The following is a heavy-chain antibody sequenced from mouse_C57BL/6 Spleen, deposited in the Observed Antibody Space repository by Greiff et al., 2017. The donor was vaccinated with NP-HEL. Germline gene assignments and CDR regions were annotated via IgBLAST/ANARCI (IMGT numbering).Heavy chain of an antibody. D-gene: IGHD3-2*02. J-gene: IGHJ3*01. V-gene: IGHV7-3*01. CDR2: IRNKANGYTT. CDR3: ARYKTAQATFAY. CDR1: GFTFTDYY. Sequence: EVQGVESGGGLVQPGGSLSLSCAASGFTFTDYYMSWVRQPPGKALEWLGFIRNKANGYTTEYSASVKGRFTISRDNSQSILYLQMNALRAEDSATYYCARYKTAQATFAYWGQGTLVTVSA.